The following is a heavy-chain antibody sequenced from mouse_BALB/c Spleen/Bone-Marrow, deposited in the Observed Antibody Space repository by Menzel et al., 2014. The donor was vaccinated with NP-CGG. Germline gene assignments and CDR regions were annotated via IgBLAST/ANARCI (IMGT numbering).Heavy chain of an antibody. J-gene: IGHJ3*01. CDR2: IWGDGST. V-gene: IGHV2-6-7*01. Sequence: QVQLKHSGPGLVAPSQSLSITCTVSGFSLAGYGVNWVRQPPGKGLEWLGMIWGDGSTDYNSALKSRLNINKDNSKSQVFLKTNSLQADDTARYYCARELHPWGQGTLVTVSA. CDR3: ARELHP. CDR1: GFSLAGYG.